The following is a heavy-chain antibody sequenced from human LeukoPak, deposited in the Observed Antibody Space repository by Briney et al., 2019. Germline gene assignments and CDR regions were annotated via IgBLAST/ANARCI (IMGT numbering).Heavy chain of an antibody. V-gene: IGHV1-2*02. CDR1: GYTFAVYF. D-gene: IGHD3-22*01. J-gene: IGHJ4*02. CDR3: ARELNYDSSGYYFDY. Sequence: ASVKVSCKASGYTFAVYFMHWVRQAPGQGLEWMGWINPNSGGTNYAQKFQGRVTMTRDTSISTAYMELSRLRSDDTAVYYCARELNYDSSGYYFDYWGQGTLVTVSS. CDR2: INPNSGGT.